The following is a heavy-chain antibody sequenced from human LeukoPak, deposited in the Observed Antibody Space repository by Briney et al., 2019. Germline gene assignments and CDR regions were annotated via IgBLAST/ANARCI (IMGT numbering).Heavy chain of an antibody. CDR1: GYTFTSYG. V-gene: IGHV1-69*13. D-gene: IGHD1-1*01. Sequence: ASVKVSCKASGYTFTSYGISWVRQAPGQGLEWMGGIIPIFGTANYAQKFQGRVMITADESTSTAYMELSSLRSEDTAVYYCASLLVTHSTTADYWGQGTLVTVSS. J-gene: IGHJ4*02. CDR2: IIPIFGTA. CDR3: ASLLVTHSTTADY.